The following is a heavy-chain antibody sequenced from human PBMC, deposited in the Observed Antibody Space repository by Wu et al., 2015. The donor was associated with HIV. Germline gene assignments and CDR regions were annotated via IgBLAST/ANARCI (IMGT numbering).Heavy chain of an antibody. D-gene: IGHD1-26*01. CDR3: ASHHERRELLPFDY. Sequence: QVQLVQSGAEVKKPGSSVKVSCKASGGTFSSYAISWVRQAPGQGLEWMGGIIPIFGTANYAQKFQGRVTITADESTSTAYMELSSLRSEDTAVYYCASHHERRELLPFDYWGQGTLVTVSS. CDR2: IIPIFGTA. V-gene: IGHV1-69*12. J-gene: IGHJ4*02. CDR1: GGTFSSYA.